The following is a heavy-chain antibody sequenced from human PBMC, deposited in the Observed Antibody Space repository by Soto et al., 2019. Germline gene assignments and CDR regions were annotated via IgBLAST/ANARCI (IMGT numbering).Heavy chain of an antibody. V-gene: IGHV4-59*08. CDR3: ARHGSGTFDH. CDR2: MYNTGST. Sequence: SETLSLTCTVSGCSISGYYWSWIRQPPGKGLEWIGYMYNTGSTVYNPSFKSRVTISVDTSKNQFSLRLNSVTAADTAVYYCARHGSGTFDHWGPGTLVTVSS. CDR1: GCSISGYY. D-gene: IGHD3-10*01. J-gene: IGHJ4*02.